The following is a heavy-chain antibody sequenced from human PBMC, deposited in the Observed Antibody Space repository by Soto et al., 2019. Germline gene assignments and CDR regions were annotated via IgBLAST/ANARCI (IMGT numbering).Heavy chain of an antibody. Sequence: LTCAVPGGSDSSSSYYWGWIRQPPGKGLEWIGSIYYIGSTYYNPSLKSRVTISVDTSKNQFSLKLSSVTAADTAVYYCARSMMRGSGSYYHYYYYYGMDVWGQGTTVTVSS. D-gene: IGHD3-10*01. CDR2: IYYIGST. J-gene: IGHJ6*02. CDR1: GGSDSSSSYY. CDR3: ARSMMRGSGSYYHYYYYYGMDV. V-gene: IGHV4-39*01.